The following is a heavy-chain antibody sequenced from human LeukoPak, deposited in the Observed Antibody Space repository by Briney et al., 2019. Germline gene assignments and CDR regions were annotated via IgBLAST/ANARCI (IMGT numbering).Heavy chain of an antibody. CDR3: ASLLYCSGGSCYRSPGAFDI. V-gene: IGHV4-34*01. CDR1: GGSFSGYY. Sequence: SETLSLTCAVYGGSFSGYYWSWIRQPPGKGLEWIGEINHSGSTNYNPSLKSRVTISVDTSKNQFSLKLSSVTAADTAVYYCASLLYCSGGSCYRSPGAFDIWGQGTMVTVSS. CDR2: INHSGST. J-gene: IGHJ3*02. D-gene: IGHD2-15*01.